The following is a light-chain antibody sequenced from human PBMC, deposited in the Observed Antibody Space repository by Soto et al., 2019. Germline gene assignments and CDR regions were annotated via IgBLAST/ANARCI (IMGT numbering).Light chain of an antibody. V-gene: IGLV1-40*01. J-gene: IGLJ3*02. Sequence: QSVLTQPPSVSGAPGQKVTISCTRSSSNIGAAYDVHWYQHLPGTAPKLLIYGNKNRPSGVPDRFSGSKSGTSASLAITGLQAEDEADYYCQSYHSSLSGWVFGVGPKLTVL. CDR2: GNK. CDR3: QSYHSSLSGWV. CDR1: SSNIGAAYD.